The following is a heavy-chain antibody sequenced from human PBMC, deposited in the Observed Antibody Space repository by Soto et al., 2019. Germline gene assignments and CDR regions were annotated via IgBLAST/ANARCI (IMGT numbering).Heavy chain of an antibody. J-gene: IGHJ4*02. CDR1: GFIVSSNA. V-gene: IGHV3-66*01. CDR3: ARGVAPGMSAPDY. CDR2: IHSGGST. D-gene: IGHD3-3*01. Sequence: EVQLVESGGGLVQPGGSLRLSCAASGFIVSSNAMSWVRQAPGKGLEWVSVIHSGGSTYYADSVKGRFTISRDNSKNTLFFQMNGLRAEDTALYYCARGVAPGMSAPDYWGQGTLVIVSS.